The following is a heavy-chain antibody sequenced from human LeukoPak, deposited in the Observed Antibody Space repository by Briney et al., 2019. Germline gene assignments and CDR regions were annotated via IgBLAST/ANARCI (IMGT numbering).Heavy chain of an antibody. CDR2: INSGGSST. CDR3: ARAMNIKVGATSFDY. J-gene: IGHJ4*02. CDR1: GFTFSSYW. V-gene: IGHV3-74*01. D-gene: IGHD1-26*01. Sequence: PGGSLRLSCAASGFTFSSYWMHWVRHAPGKGLVWVSRINSGGSSTSYADSVKGRFTISRDNAKNTLYLQMNSLRAEDTAVYYCARAMNIKVGATSFDYWGQGTLVTVSS.